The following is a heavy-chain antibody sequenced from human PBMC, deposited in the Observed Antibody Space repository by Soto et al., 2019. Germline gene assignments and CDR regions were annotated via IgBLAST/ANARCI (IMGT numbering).Heavy chain of an antibody. D-gene: IGHD7-27*01. CDR1: GGTFSGHA. V-gene: IGHV1-69*06. CDR2: LIPLFGTT. Sequence: QVQLVQSGAEVKKPGSSVKVSCEASGGTFSGHAISWVRQAPGQGPEWMGGLIPLFGTTQHAQNFQDRVTITADKSTSTAYMELTSVRFEDTAIYYCARGPNWGYRFDSWGQGTLVTVSS. J-gene: IGHJ4*02. CDR3: ARGPNWGYRFDS.